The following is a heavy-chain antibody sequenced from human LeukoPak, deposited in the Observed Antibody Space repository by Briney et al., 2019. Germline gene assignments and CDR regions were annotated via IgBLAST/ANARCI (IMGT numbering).Heavy chain of an antibody. CDR1: GGTFSSYA. V-gene: IGHV1-69*13. Sequence: GASVKVSCKASGGTFSSYAISWVRQAPGPGLEWMGGIIPIFGTANYAQKFQGRVTITADESTSTAYMELSSLRSEDTAVYYCARDGSVGVSGSYYYWGQGTLVTVSS. CDR3: ARDGSVGVSGSYYY. D-gene: IGHD1-26*01. J-gene: IGHJ4*02. CDR2: IIPIFGTA.